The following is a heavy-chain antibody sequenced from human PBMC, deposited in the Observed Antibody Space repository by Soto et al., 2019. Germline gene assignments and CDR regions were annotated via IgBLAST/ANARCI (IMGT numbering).Heavy chain of an antibody. D-gene: IGHD3-22*01. J-gene: IGHJ5*01. CDR2: INWSGDNT. Sequence: DVQLVESGGGVVVRPGGSLRLSCAASGFTFDDYGMSWVRQAPGKGLEWVSGINWSGDNTGYADSVKGRFTISRDNAKNSLYLQMNSLRVEDTALYHCVRGGFYDSSGFHPIDSWGQGTLVPVSS. CDR1: GFTFDDYG. CDR3: VRGGFYDSSGFHPIDS. V-gene: IGHV3-20*01.